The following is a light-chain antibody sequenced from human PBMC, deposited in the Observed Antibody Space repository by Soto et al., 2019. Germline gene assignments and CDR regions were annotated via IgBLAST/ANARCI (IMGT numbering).Light chain of an antibody. CDR3: FAYAGRSTWX. CDR1: DSDVGSYKL. CDR2: ETS. Sequence: QSALTQPASMSGSPGQSINISCTGTDSDVGSYKLVSWYQQFPGKAPRLMMSETSKRFSGTSDRFSGSKSGNTASLTISGLRAEDEADYYCFAYAGRSTWXXGGGTKLTVL. V-gene: IGLV2-23*01. J-gene: IGLJ3*02.